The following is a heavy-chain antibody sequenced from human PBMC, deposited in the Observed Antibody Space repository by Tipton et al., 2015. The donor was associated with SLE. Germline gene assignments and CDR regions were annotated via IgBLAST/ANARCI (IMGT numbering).Heavy chain of an antibody. J-gene: IGHJ5*02. CDR3: ARHDTNYGRNWFDP. CDR1: GYTFNNY. Sequence: QLVQSGAEVKKPGESLKLSCKGSGYTFNNYWVGWVRQPPGKGPEWIGRITNNGNTYYIPSLQSRVTMSVDTSKNHFSLKLSSVTAADTAVYYCARHDTNYGRNWFDPWGQGTLVTVSS. CDR2: ITNNGNT. D-gene: IGHD2-8*01. V-gene: IGHV4-39*01.